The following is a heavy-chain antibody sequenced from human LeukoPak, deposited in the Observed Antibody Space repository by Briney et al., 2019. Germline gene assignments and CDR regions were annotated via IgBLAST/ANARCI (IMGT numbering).Heavy chain of an antibody. Sequence: GGSLRLSCAASGFMFSNYAMSWVRQAPGKELEWVSTISGSGAGAFYADSVKGRCTISRDNTKNTVYLQMNILGVEDTAVYYCAKDPIINDCGSGPFDSWGQGTLVTVSS. CDR1: GFMFSNYA. V-gene: IGHV3-23*01. CDR3: AKDPIINDCGSGPFDS. J-gene: IGHJ4*02. CDR2: ISGSGAGA. D-gene: IGHD3-3*01.